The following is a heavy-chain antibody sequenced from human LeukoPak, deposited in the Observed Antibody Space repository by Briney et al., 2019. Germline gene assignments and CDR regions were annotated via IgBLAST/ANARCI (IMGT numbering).Heavy chain of an antibody. Sequence: GASVKVSCKASGYTXTGYYIHWVRQAPGQGLEWMGWLNPISGATNYLQKFQGRVTMTRDTSISTAYLELSRLRSDDTAIYYCARVVATYYYDTSGSTPFDFWGQGTLVTVSS. D-gene: IGHD3-22*01. CDR2: LNPISGAT. CDR3: ARVVATYYYDTSGSTPFDF. CDR1: GYTXTGYY. J-gene: IGHJ4*02. V-gene: IGHV1-2*02.